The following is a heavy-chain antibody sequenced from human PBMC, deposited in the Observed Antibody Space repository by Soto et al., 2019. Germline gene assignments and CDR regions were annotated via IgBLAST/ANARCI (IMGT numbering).Heavy chain of an antibody. CDR2: IYYNGRT. J-gene: IGHJ4*02. CDR1: GGSISAYD. D-gene: IGHD3-3*01. Sequence: PSETLSLTYTVSGGSISAYDWSWIRQPPGKGLEWIGYIYYNGRTNYNPSLESRVTISLDTSKSQFSLKLSSVSAADTAVYYCARDGSGYDFWSGPYFFDYWGPGTLVTVSS. CDR3: ARDGSGYDFWSGPYFFDY. V-gene: IGHV4-59*01.